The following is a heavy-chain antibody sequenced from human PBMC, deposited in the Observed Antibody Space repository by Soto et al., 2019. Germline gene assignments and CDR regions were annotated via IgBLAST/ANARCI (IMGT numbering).Heavy chain of an antibody. J-gene: IGHJ4*02. D-gene: IGHD3-3*01. V-gene: IGHV3-7*01. Sequence: SLRLSCAASGFTFSSYWMSWVRQAPGKGLEWVANIKQDGSEKYYVDSVKGRLNISRDNSKNSLYLQMNSLRAEDTAVYYCARYFADFWSGLYYFECWGKGTLVIVSS. CDR2: IKQDGSEK. CDR1: GFTFSSYW. CDR3: ARYFADFWSGLYYFEC.